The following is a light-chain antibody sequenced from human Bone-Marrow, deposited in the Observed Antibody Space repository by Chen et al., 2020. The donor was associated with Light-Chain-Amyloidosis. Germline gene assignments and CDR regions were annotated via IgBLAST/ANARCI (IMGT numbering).Light chain of an antibody. V-gene: IGLV3-25*02. J-gene: IGLJ3*02. Sequence: SYELTQPPSVSVSPGQTARITCSGDALPKQYVYWYQQKPGQAPVLGIYKDSERPSGIPERFSGSSSGTTVTLTISGVQAEEEDDYYCQSADSSGTYTVFGGGTRLTVL. CDR1: ALPKQY. CDR3: QSADSSGTYTV. CDR2: KDS.